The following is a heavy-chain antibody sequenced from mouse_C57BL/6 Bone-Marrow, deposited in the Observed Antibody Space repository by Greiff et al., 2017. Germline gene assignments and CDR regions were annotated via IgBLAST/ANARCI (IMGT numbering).Heavy chain of an antibody. V-gene: IGHV5-6*01. J-gene: IGHJ1*03. CDR2: ISSGGSYT. CDR3: ATDGFYFDV. Sequence: EVKVVESGGDLVKPGGSLKLSCAASGFTFSSYGMSWVRQTPDKRLEWVATISSGGSYTYYPDSVKGRFTISRDTAKNTLYLQMSSLKSEDTAMYYCATDGFYFDVWGTGTTVTVAS. D-gene: IGHD2-3*01. CDR1: GFTFSSYG.